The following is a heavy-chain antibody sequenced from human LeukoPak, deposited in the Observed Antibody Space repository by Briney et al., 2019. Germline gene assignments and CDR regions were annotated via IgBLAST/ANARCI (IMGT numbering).Heavy chain of an antibody. Sequence: SETLSLTCTVSGGSISSYYWSWIRQPAGKGLEWIGRIYTSGSTNYNPSLKSRVTMSVDTSKNQSSLKLSSVTAADTAVYYCARDRTYYYGSGSSREIRYFDYWGQGTLVTVSS. CDR3: ARDRTYYYGSGSSREIRYFDY. CDR1: GGSISSYY. D-gene: IGHD3-10*01. V-gene: IGHV4-4*07. CDR2: IYTSGST. J-gene: IGHJ4*02.